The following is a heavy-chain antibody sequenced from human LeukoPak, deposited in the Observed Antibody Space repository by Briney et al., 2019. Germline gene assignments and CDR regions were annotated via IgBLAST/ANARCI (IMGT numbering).Heavy chain of an antibody. V-gene: IGHV3-21*01. CDR3: ARVGYSSGWYFDY. D-gene: IGHD6-19*01. CDR1: GFTFSTYS. Sequence: PGWSLRLSCAASGFTFSTYSMNWVGQAPGKGLEWVSSISSTSSYIYYADSVKGRFTISRDNAQKSLYLQMNSLRAEDTAVYYCARVGYSSGWYFDYWGQGTLVTVSS. CDR2: ISSTSSYI. J-gene: IGHJ4*02.